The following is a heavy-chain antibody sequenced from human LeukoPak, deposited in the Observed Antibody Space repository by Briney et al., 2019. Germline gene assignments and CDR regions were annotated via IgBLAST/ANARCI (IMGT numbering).Heavy chain of an antibody. Sequence: PSETLSLTCTVSGTSIRSSTYYWAWIRQSPGKGLEWIGSVSFSADTYYNPSLKGRATFSVDTFNNLLSLRLSSATAADTAVYYCARSIRLEYDFWGAYALGAYWGQGTLVTVSS. V-gene: IGHV4-39*01. CDR2: VSFSADT. J-gene: IGHJ4*02. CDR3: ARSIRLEYDFWGAYALGAY. D-gene: IGHD3-3*01. CDR1: GTSIRSSTYY.